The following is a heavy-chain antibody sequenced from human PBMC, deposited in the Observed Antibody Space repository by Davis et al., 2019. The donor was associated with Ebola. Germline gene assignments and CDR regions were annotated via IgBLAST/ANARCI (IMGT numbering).Heavy chain of an antibody. D-gene: IGHD3-10*01. V-gene: IGHV4-39*07. CDR1: GGSISSGSYY. Sequence: GSLRLSCTVSGGSISSGSYYWGWIRQPPGKGLEWIGSIYHSGSTYYNPSLKSRVTLSVDTSKNQFSLKLSSVTAADTAVYYCARVVRARGGLSVFDYWGQGTLVTVSS. CDR2: IYHSGST. J-gene: IGHJ4*02. CDR3: ARVVRARGGLSVFDY.